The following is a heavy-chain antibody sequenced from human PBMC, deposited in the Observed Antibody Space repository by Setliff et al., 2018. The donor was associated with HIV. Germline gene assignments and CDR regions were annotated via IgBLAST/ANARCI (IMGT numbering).Heavy chain of an antibody. Sequence: ASVKVSCKASGYTFTSYYVHFVRQAPGQGPEWMGIINPNGGSTNDAQKFEGRVAMTADTSTNNVHMYLSSLRSEDTAIYYCARGGPGSSFGYDWFDPWGQGTPVTVSS. CDR3: ARGGPGSSFGYDWFDP. D-gene: IGHD5-18*01. V-gene: IGHV1-46*01. J-gene: IGHJ5*02. CDR1: GYTFTSYY. CDR2: INPNGGST.